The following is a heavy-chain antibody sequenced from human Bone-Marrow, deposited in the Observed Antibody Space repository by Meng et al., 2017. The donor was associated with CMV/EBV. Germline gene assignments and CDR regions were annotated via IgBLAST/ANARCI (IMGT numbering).Heavy chain of an antibody. Sequence: SVKVSCKASGGTFSSYTISWVRQAPGQGLEWMGRIIPILGIANYAQKFQGRVTITADKSTSTAYMELSSLRSEDTAVYYCARWPQGDFWSGYLSHYYGMAVWGQGTTVTCSS. CDR3: ARWPQGDFWSGYLSHYYGMAV. CDR1: GGTFSSYT. J-gene: IGHJ6*01. CDR2: IIPILGIA. D-gene: IGHD3-3*01. V-gene: IGHV1-69*02.